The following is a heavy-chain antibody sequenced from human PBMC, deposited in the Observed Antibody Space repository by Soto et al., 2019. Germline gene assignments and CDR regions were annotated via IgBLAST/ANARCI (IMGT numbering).Heavy chain of an antibody. Sequence: GGSLRLSCAASGFGFTFSTSAMSWVRQAPGKGLEWVSTFSGSGGSTYYADSVKGRFTISRDNSKNTLYLQMNSLRAEDTAAYYCAKTYDYWGQGTLVTVSS. V-gene: IGHV3-23*01. CDR2: FSGSGGST. CDR1: GFGFTFSTSA. CDR3: AKTYDY. J-gene: IGHJ4*02.